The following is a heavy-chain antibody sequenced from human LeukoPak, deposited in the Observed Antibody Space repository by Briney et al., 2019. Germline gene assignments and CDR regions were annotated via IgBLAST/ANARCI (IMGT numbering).Heavy chain of an antibody. CDR1: GGSISSYY. V-gene: IGHV4-4*07. D-gene: IGHD5-18*01. CDR2: IYTSGST. Sequence: SETLSLTCTVSGGSISSYYWSWIRQPAGKGLEWIGRIYTSGSTNYNPSLKSRVTISVDTSKNQFSLKLSSVTAADTAVYYCARGPRGYSYGWIRRNHFHDYWGQGTLVTVSS. CDR3: ARGPRGYSYGWIRRNHFHDY. J-gene: IGHJ4*02.